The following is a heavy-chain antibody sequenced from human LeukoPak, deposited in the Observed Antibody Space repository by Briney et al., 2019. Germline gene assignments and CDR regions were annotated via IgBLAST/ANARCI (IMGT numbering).Heavy chain of an antibody. J-gene: IGHJ4*02. CDR3: ARGGGTFDY. D-gene: IGHD1-1*01. V-gene: IGHV4-59*01. CDR1: GGSISSYY. CDR2: IYYSGST. Sequence: LSETLSLTCTASGGSISSYYWSWIRQSPGKGLEWIGQIYYSGSTNYNPSLKSRVTILVDTTKNQFSLMLSSVTAADTAMYYCARGGGTFDYWGQGTLVTVSS.